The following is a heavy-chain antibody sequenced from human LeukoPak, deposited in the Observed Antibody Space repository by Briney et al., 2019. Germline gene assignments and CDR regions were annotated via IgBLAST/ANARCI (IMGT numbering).Heavy chain of an antibody. CDR3: VRCTFVLHKRCSAFDV. CDR1: GFTFSIYS. D-gene: IGHD1-1*01. Sequence: GGSLRLSCAASGFTFSIYSMNWVRQAPGKGLEWVSSITSTTTYTYYADSVKGRFTTSRDNAKNSLFLQMNSLRAEDTAVYYCVRCTFVLHKRCSAFDVWGQGTMVTVSA. J-gene: IGHJ3*01. V-gene: IGHV3-21*01. CDR2: ITSTTTYT.